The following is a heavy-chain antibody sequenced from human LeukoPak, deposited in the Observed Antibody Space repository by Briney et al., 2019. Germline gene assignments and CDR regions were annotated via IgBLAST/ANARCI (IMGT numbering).Heavy chain of an antibody. V-gene: IGHV3-21*01. CDR2: ISSSSSYI. CDR1: GFTFSSYT. CDR3: ARDLGLYDSSGYGFG. J-gene: IGHJ4*02. Sequence: GGSLRLSCAASGFTFSSYTMNCVRQAPGKGLEWGSSISSSSSYIYYGDAVKGRFTISRDNGKNSLYMQLNSLRAAATDIYYCARDLGLYDSSGYGFGWGKGTLVTVSS. D-gene: IGHD3-22*01.